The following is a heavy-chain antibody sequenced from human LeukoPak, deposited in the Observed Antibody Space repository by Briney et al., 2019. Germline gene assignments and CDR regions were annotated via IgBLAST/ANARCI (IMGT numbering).Heavy chain of an antibody. D-gene: IGHD2-2*01. Sequence: RGESRKISCKGSGYSFTSYWIGWVRQMPGKGLEWMGIIYPGDSDTRYSPSFQGQVTIPADKSISTAYLQWSSLKASDTAMYYCARQVPAAAIAYYYYMDVWGKGTTVTVSS. CDR3: ARQVPAAAIAYYYYMDV. V-gene: IGHV5-51*01. J-gene: IGHJ6*03. CDR1: GYSFTSYW. CDR2: IYPGDSDT.